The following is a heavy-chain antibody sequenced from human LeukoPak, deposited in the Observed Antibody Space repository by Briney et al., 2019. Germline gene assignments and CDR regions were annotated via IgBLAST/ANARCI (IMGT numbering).Heavy chain of an antibody. CDR1: GFTFSSYS. J-gene: IGHJ4*02. CDR3: AREGSGYYPTFDY. D-gene: IGHD3-22*01. CDR2: IIGSGGTT. Sequence: GGSLRLSCAASGFTFSSYSMNWVRQAPGKGLEWVSGIIGSGGTTDYADSVKGRFTISRDNAKNSLYLQMNSLRAEDTAVYYCAREGSGYYPTFDYWGQGTLVTASS. V-gene: IGHV3-48*04.